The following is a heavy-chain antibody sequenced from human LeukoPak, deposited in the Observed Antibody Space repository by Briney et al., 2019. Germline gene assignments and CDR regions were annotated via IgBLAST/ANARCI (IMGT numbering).Heavy chain of an antibody. J-gene: IGHJ4*02. CDR2: IYTSGTN. Sequence: SETLSLTCTVSGGSTINYFRSWIRQPAGKGLEWIGHIYTSGTNHYNPSLKNRVTIPLDTSKSQFSLQLNSVTAADTAVYYCARAEGSGSGAYTLDYWGQGILVTVSS. D-gene: IGHD3-10*01. V-gene: IGHV4-4*07. CDR1: GGSTINYF. CDR3: ARAEGSGSGAYTLDY.